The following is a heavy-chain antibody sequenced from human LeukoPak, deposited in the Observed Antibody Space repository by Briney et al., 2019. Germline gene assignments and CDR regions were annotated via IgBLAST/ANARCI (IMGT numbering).Heavy chain of an antibody. CDR2: IYHSGST. J-gene: IGHJ5*02. D-gene: IGHD3-3*01. CDR3: ARTGNYDFWSGYSNWFDP. CDR1: GYSISSGYY. V-gene: IGHV4-38-2*02. Sequence: SETLSLTCTVSGYSISSGYYWGWIRQPPGKGLEWTGSIYHSGSTYYNPSLKSRVTISVDTSKNQFSLKLSSVTAADTAVYYCARTGNYDFWSGYSNWFDPWGQGTLVTVSS.